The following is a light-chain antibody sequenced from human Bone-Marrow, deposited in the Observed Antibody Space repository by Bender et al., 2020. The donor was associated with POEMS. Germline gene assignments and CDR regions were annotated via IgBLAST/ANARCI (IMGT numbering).Light chain of an antibody. Sequence: QSVLTKPPSASGTPGQRVTISCSGGSSNIGAHAVNWYQHLPGTAPKLLIYSSHRRPSEVLDRFSGSRSGTSASLAISGLQSEDEADYYWAVWDDSLNGWVFGGGTKLTVL. CDR2: SSH. J-gene: IGLJ3*02. CDR3: AVWDDSLNGWV. V-gene: IGLV1-44*01. CDR1: SSNIGAHA.